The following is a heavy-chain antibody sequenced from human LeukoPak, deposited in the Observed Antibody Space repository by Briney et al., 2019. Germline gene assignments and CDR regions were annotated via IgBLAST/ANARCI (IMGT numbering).Heavy chain of an antibody. J-gene: IGHJ4*02. CDR1: GGSISSSSYY. CDR3: AREGPYSSAWYYFDY. CDR2: IYYSGST. V-gene: IGHV4-39*07. D-gene: IGHD6-19*01. Sequence: SETLSLTCTVSGGSISSSSYYWGWIRQPPGKGLEWIGSIYYSGSTYYNPSLKSRVTISVDTSKNQFSLKLSSVTAADTAVYYCAREGPYSSAWYYFDYWGQGTLVTVSS.